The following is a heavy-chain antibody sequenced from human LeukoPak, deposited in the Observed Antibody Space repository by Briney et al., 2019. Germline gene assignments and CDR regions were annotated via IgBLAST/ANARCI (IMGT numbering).Heavy chain of an antibody. V-gene: IGHV3-43*02. J-gene: IGHJ3*02. D-gene: IGHD5-18*01. CDR1: GFAFDDYA. CDR3: ARETAPDAFDI. Sequence: GGSLRLSCAASGFAFDDYAMYWVRQVPGRGLEWMSLISGDGGSAYYADSVKGRFTISRDNSKNSLYLQMNSLRREDTAVYYCARETAPDAFDIWGQGTMVTVSS. CDR2: ISGDGGSA.